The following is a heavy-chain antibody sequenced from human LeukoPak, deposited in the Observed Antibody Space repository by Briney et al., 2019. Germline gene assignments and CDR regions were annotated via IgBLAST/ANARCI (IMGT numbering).Heavy chain of an antibody. J-gene: IGHJ4*02. V-gene: IGHV3-74*01. CDR1: GFTFNGHW. Sequence: PGGSLRLSCEASGFTFNGHWMHWVRQAPGKGLVWVSLINGDGSTISYADSVKGRFTISRDNAKNRLYLQMNSLGVEDTAVYYCASTIGSAGTQYWGQGTLVTVSS. CDR3: ASTIGSAGTQY. D-gene: IGHD6-13*01. CDR2: INGDGSTI.